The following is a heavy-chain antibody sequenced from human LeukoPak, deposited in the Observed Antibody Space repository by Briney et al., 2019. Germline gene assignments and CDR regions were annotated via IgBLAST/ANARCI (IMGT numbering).Heavy chain of an antibody. J-gene: IGHJ5*02. CDR2: IDSDGSGA. CDR3: ARIGPSGSGSYFFLDP. Sequence: GGSLRLSCAASGFTFSPYWMHWVRQAPGMGLVWVSRIDSDGSGASYADSVKGRFTISRDNAKNTLYLQMNSLRAEDTAVYYCARIGPSGSGSYFFLDPWGQGTLVTVSS. CDR1: GFTFSPYW. V-gene: IGHV3-74*01. D-gene: IGHD3-10*01.